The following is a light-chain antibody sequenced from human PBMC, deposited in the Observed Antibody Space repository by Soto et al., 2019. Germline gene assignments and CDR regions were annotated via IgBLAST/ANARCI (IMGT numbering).Light chain of an antibody. CDR2: GAS. CDR1: QSVSSN. J-gene: IGKJ1*01. V-gene: IGKV3-15*01. CDR3: QQYHNWWT. Sequence: IEMTQSPATLSVSPGARATLSCRASQSVSSNLVWYQQKPGQAPRLLIYGASTRVTGIPARFSGSGSGTECTLTISSLQSEDFAFYYCQQYHNWWTFGQGTKVEI.